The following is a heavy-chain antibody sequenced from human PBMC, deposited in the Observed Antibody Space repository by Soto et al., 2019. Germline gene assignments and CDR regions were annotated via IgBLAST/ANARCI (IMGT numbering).Heavy chain of an antibody. J-gene: IGHJ4*02. V-gene: IGHV4-31*03. Sequence: SETLSLTCTVSGGSISSGGYYWSWIRQHPGKGLEWIGYIYYSGSTYYNPSLKSRVTISVDTSKNQFSLKLSSVTAADTAVYYCARTQRALDYFDYWGQGTLVTVS. CDR3: ARTQRALDYFDY. CDR2: IYYSGST. CDR1: GGSISSGGYY. D-gene: IGHD3-3*02.